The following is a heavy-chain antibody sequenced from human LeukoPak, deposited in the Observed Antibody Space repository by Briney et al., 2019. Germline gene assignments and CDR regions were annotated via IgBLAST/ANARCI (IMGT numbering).Heavy chain of an antibody. CDR3: AREIVSAVAGNFDY. D-gene: IGHD6-19*01. J-gene: IGHJ4*02. CDR1: GFNFRSYE. V-gene: IGHV3-48*03. Sequence: GRSLRLSCAASGFNFRSYEMNWVRQAPGKGLEWVSYISNTDETRSYADSVKGRFTISRDNAKNSLHLEMNSLRAEDTAVYYCAREIVSAVAGNFDYWGQGTLVTVSS. CDR2: ISNTDETR.